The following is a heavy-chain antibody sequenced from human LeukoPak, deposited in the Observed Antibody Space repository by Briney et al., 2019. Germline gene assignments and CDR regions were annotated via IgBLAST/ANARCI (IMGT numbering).Heavy chain of an antibody. J-gene: IGHJ6*03. D-gene: IGHD1-7*01. CDR3: ARRWNYGRNYYIDV. V-gene: IGHV4-34*01. CDR1: GGSFSNYY. CDR2: INDSGRI. Sequence: PSETLSLTSAVSGGSFSNYYWSWIRQPPGKGLEWIGEINDSGRINYNPSLMSRVTVSVDTSKNQFSLRLTSVTATDTAVYYCARRWNYGRNYYIDVWGNGATVSVSS.